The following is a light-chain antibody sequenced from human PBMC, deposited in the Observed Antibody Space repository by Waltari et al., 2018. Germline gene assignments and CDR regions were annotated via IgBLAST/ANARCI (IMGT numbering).Light chain of an antibody. CDR3: SSFTTSSTLL. CDR2: DVS. CDR1: SSDVGDFNS. V-gene: IGLV2-14*03. J-gene: IGLJ2*01. Sequence: QSALTQPASVSASPGESITISCTATSSDVGDFNSVSWYQQHPGKAPKFMIYDVSNRPSGVSLRFSGSKSGNTASLTISGLQAEDEAVYYCSSFTTSSTLLFGGGTKLTVL.